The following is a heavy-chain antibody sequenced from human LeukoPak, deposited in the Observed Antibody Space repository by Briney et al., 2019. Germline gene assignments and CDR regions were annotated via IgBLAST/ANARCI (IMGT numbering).Heavy chain of an antibody. CDR1: GYTFTGYY. J-gene: IGHJ4*02. D-gene: IGHD6-13*01. CDR3: AREDQQLVTEDDYFDY. CDR2: INPNSGGT. V-gene: IGHV1-2*02. Sequence: ASVKVSCKASGYTFTGYYMHWVRQAPGQGLEWMGWINPNSGGTNYAQKFQGRVTMTRDTSISTAYMELRRLRSDATAVYYCAREDQQLVTEDDYFDYWGQGTLVTVSS.